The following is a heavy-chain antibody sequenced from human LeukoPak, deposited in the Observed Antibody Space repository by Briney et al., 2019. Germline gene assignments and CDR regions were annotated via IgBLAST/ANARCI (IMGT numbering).Heavy chain of an antibody. CDR3: AGLMAPVGKRSTPFNY. CDR1: KYTFTDYY. V-gene: IGHV1-2*02. J-gene: IGHJ4*02. Sequence: ASVKVSCKASKYTFTDYYMHWVRQAPGQGLEWMGWINPNSGGTNYAQKFQGRVAMTRDTSISTAYMELSSLRSDDTAIYYCAGLMAPVGKRSTPFNYWGQGTLVTVSS. CDR2: INPNSGGT. D-gene: IGHD1-1*01.